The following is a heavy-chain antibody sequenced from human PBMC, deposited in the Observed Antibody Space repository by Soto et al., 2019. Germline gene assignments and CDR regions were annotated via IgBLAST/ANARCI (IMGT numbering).Heavy chain of an antibody. Sequence: GGSLRLSCAASGFTFSSYDMHWVRQATGKGLEWVSAIGTAGDTYYPGSVKGRFTISRENAKNSLYLQMNSLRAEDTAVYYCARETFDSGSYYVDYWGQGTLVTVPS. J-gene: IGHJ4*02. CDR1: GFTFSSYD. CDR3: ARETFDSGSYYVDY. D-gene: IGHD1-26*01. V-gene: IGHV3-13*01. CDR2: IGTAGDT.